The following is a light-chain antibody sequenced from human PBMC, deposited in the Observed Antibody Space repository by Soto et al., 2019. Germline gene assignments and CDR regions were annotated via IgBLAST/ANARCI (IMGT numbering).Light chain of an antibody. Sequence: DIQMTQSPSSLSASVGDRVTITCRASQDITNYLSWYKQRPVKAPQLLIYDATNLEAGVASRFRGIGYTPDFTLTSSSLQPEDAATYCCQQYRTLPLTFGGGTKVEIK. V-gene: IGKV1-33*01. CDR2: DAT. CDR3: QQYRTLPLT. CDR1: QDITNY. J-gene: IGKJ4*01.